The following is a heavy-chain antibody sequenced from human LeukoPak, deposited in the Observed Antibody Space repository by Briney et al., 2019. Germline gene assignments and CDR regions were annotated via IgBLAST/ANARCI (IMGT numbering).Heavy chain of an antibody. CDR1: GFTFSSYA. V-gene: IGHV3-23*01. D-gene: IGHD4/OR15-4a*01. J-gene: IGHJ4*02. CDR2: ISGDGVSP. Sequence: GGSLRLSCAASGFTFSSYAMSWVRQTPGKGLECVSAISGDGVSPYYADSVRGRFTISRDNSKNTLYLQMNSLRVEDTAVYFCARDPGAFPYFFDCWGQGTLVTVSS. CDR3: ARDPGAFPYFFDC.